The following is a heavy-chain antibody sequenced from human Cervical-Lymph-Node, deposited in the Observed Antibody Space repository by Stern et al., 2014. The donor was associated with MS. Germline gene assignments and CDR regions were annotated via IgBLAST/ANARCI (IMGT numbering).Heavy chain of an antibody. D-gene: IGHD3-22*01. CDR3: AKQYFDSSGYSYYYGMDV. J-gene: IGHJ6*02. CDR1: GFTFNKYA. V-gene: IGHV3-23*04. Sequence: EVQLVQSGGDLVQPGGSLRLSCAASGFTFNKYAMNWVRQAPGKGLEWVSTIRGSGGSIYYADSVKGRFTISRDNSENTLYLQMHSLRAEDTAIYYCAKQYFDSSGYSYYYGMDVGGQGTTVTVSS. CDR2: IRGSGGSI.